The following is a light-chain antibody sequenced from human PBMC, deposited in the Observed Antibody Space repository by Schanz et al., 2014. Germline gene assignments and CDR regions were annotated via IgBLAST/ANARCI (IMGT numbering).Light chain of an antibody. V-gene: IGLV2-14*01. CDR3: SSYTSSTLGV. Sequence: QSALTQPASVSGSPGQSITISCTGTSSDIGSYNYVSWYQQYPGEAPKLIIYDVTYRPSGVSHRFSGSKSGNTASLTISGLQAEDEADYYCSSYTSSTLGVFGGGTKLTVL. CDR2: DVT. CDR1: SSDIGSYNY. J-gene: IGLJ3*02.